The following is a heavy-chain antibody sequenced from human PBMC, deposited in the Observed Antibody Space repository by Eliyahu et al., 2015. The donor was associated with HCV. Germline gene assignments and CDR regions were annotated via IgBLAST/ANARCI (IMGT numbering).Heavy chain of an antibody. CDR1: GDSISTYS. CDR3: ARLVYYESYRYFDY. J-gene: IGHJ4*02. V-gene: IGHV4-59*08. CDR2: IYYSGRT. Sequence: QVQLQESGPVLVKPSETLSLTCTVSGDSISTYSWSWSGQPPGKGLEWIGFIYYSGRTTYSPXLESRVTISADTSKNQFSLKLSSVTAADTAVYYCARLVYYESYRYFDYWGQGTLVTVSS. D-gene: IGHD3-16*01.